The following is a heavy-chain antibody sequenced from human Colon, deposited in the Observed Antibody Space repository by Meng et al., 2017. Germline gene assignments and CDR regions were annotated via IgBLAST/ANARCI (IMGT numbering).Heavy chain of an antibody. Sequence: QVQVQQSGPGLVKPSQTLSLTCVISGDSVSSNTAAWNWIRQSPSRGLEWLGRTYYRSKWYNEYAVSVKSRMTFNADTSKNQVSLQVNSVTPEDTAVYYCARDHGYSYGLPLDYWGQGILVTVSS. CDR1: GDSVSSNTAA. V-gene: IGHV6-1*01. D-gene: IGHD5-18*01. J-gene: IGHJ4*02. CDR2: TYYRSKWYN. CDR3: ARDHGYSYGLPLDY.